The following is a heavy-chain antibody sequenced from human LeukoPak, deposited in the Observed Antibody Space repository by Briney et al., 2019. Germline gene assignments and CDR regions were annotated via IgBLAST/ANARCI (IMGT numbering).Heavy chain of an antibody. CDR3: ARDRGDTAMVGWFDP. CDR2: IIPIFGTA. V-gene: IGHV1-69*05. CDR1: GYTFTSYD. J-gene: IGHJ5*02. Sequence: GASVKVSCKASGYTFTSYDINWVRQATGQGLEWMGGIIPIFGTANYAQKFQGRVTITTDESTSTAYMELSSLRSEDTAVYYCARDRGDTAMVGWFDPWGQGTLVTVSS. D-gene: IGHD5-18*01.